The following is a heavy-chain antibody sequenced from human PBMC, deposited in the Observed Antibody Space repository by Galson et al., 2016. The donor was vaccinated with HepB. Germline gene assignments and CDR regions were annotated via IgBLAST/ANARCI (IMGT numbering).Heavy chain of an antibody. Sequence: SETLSLTCAVSGASIGSNTWWRWVRQSPDKGLQWIGEIWHSGSTNYNPSFESRVTMSVDKAKNQISLSLSSMTAADTAVYYCARDSSGWQTNDYWGQGTLVTVSS. CDR3: ARDSSGWQTNDY. CDR2: IWHSGST. D-gene: IGHD6-19*01. V-gene: IGHV4-4*02. J-gene: IGHJ4*02. CDR1: GASIGSNTW.